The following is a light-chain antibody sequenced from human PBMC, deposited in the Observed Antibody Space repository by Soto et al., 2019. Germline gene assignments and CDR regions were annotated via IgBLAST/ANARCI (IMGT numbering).Light chain of an antibody. V-gene: IGKV3-11*01. Sequence: EIVMTQSPATLSVSPGEGATLSCRASQSVSSKLAWYQQKPGQAPRLLIYGASNRATGIPARFSGSGSGTDFTLTISSLEPEDFAVYYCQQRSNWPPITFGQGTRLE. J-gene: IGKJ5*01. CDR2: GAS. CDR3: QQRSNWPPIT. CDR1: QSVSSK.